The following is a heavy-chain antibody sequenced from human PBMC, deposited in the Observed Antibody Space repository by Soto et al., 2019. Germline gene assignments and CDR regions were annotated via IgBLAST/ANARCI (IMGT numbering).Heavy chain of an antibody. CDR1: GDTFTSYY. Sequence: GASVKVSCKASGDTFTSYYMHWVRQAPGQGREWMGIINPSGGSTSYAQKFQGRVTMTRDTSTSTVYMEPSSLRSEDTAVYYCARDRSFDIVVVPAASSSSYYYGMDVWGQGTRVTVSS. V-gene: IGHV1-46*01. D-gene: IGHD2-2*01. J-gene: IGHJ6*02. CDR2: INPSGGST. CDR3: ARDRSFDIVVVPAASSSSYYYGMDV.